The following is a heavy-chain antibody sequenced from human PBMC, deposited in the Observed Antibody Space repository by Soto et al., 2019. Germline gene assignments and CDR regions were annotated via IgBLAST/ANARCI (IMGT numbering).Heavy chain of an antibody. D-gene: IGHD3-10*01. CDR3: AVGGYYKRHDYSYYYGMDV. CDR1: GGTLSSYA. J-gene: IGHJ6*02. CDR2: LIPIFSPA. V-gene: IGHV1-69*01. Sequence: QVQLVQSGAEVKKPGSSVRVSCKASGGTLSSYAISWVRQAPGQGLEWMGGLIPIFSPANYAQNFRGRVTIVADVSTSTAYMDLSSLRADDTAVYYCAVGGYYKRHDYSYYYGMDVWGQGTTVTVSS.